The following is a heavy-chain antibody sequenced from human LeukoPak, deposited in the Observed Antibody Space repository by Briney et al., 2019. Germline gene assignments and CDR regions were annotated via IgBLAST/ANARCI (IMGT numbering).Heavy chain of an antibody. CDR3: ARVIRYMYSSSSEDYFDY. CDR1: GFTVSSNY. J-gene: IGHJ4*02. Sequence: GGSLRLSCAASGFTVSSNYMSWVRQAPGKGLEWVSVIYSGGSTYYADSVKGRFTISRDNSKNTPYLQMNSLRAEDTAVYYCARVIRYMYSSSSEDYFDYWGQGTLVTVSS. V-gene: IGHV3-53*01. D-gene: IGHD6-6*01. CDR2: IYSGGST.